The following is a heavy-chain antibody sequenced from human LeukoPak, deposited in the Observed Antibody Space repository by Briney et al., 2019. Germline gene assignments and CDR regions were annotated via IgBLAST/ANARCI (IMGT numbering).Heavy chain of an antibody. J-gene: IGHJ4*02. CDR2: NHHSGST. CDR1: GGSISSSNW. CDR3: ARRTVTYDY. D-gene: IGHD4-17*01. Sequence: PSETLSLTCAVSGGSISSSNWWSWVRQPPGKGLEWIGENHHSGSTNYNPSLKSRVTISLDKSKNHFSLRLTSVTAADTAVYYCARRTVTYDYWGQGTLVTVSS. V-gene: IGHV4-4*02.